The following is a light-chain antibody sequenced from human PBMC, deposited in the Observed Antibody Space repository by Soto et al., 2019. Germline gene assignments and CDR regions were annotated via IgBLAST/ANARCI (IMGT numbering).Light chain of an antibody. J-gene: IGKJ4*01. CDR2: AAS. CDR3: QQPITFPLT. Sequence: DIQMTQSPSSVSASVGDRVTITCRASQNINNWLAWYQQKPGTAPKLLIYAASNLQTGVPSRFSGSGSGTDFTLTITSLQPEDFATYFCQQPITFPLTFGGGTRVDIK. CDR1: QNINNW. V-gene: IGKV1-12*01.